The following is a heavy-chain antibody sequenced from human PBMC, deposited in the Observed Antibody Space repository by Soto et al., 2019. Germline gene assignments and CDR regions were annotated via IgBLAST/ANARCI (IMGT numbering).Heavy chain of an antibody. J-gene: IGHJ4*02. CDR1: GFTVSSNY. Sequence: EVQLVESGGGLVQPGGSLRLSCAASGFTVSSNYMSWVRQAPGKGLEWVSVIYSGGSTYYADSVKGRFTISRDNSKNTLYLRMNSLRAEDTAVYYCARDRGGWNGDYVDYWGQGTLVTVSS. V-gene: IGHV3-66*01. CDR2: IYSGGST. CDR3: ARDRGGWNGDYVDY. D-gene: IGHD1-1*01.